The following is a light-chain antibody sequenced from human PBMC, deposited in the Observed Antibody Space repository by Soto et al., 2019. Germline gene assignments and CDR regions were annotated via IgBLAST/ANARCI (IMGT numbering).Light chain of an antibody. J-gene: IGKJ4*01. Sequence: EIVLTQSPATLSLSPGERATLSCRARQSVSSYLAWYQQKPGQAPRLLIYDASNRATGIPARFSGSGSGTDFTLTISSLEPEDFAVYYCQQRSNWLPLTFGGGTKVDIK. V-gene: IGKV3-11*01. CDR3: QQRSNWLPLT. CDR1: QSVSSY. CDR2: DAS.